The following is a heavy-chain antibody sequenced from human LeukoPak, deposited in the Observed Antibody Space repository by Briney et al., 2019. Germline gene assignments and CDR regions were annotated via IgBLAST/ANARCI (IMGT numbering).Heavy chain of an antibody. CDR3: VNEGTPRHSYGYVDLDY. Sequence: PGGSLRLSCSASGFTFSSYAMHWVRQAPGKGLEYVSAISSNGGSTYYADSVKGRFTISRDNSKNALYLQMSSLRAEDTAVYYCVNEGTPRHSYGYVDLDYWGQGTLVTVSS. D-gene: IGHD5-18*01. CDR2: ISSNGGST. J-gene: IGHJ4*02. CDR1: GFTFSSYA. V-gene: IGHV3-64D*06.